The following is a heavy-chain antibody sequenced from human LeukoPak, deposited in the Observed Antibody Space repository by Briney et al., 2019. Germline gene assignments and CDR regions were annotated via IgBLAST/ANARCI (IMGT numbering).Heavy chain of an antibody. J-gene: IGHJ6*03. Sequence: PSETLSLTCAVYGGSFSGYYWSWIRQPPGKGLEWIGEINHRGSTNYNPSLKSRVTISVDTSKNQFSLRLSSVTAADTAVSYCARDWGVSARPGYMDVWGKGTTVTVSS. D-gene: IGHD6-6*01. CDR3: ARDWGVSARPGYMDV. CDR1: GGSFSGYY. CDR2: INHRGST. V-gene: IGHV4-34*01.